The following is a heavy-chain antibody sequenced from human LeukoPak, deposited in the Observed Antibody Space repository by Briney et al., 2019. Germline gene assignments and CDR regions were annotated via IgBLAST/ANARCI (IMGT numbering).Heavy chain of an antibody. J-gene: IGHJ6*03. CDR2: VNPTSGDT. CDR3: ARVVMKAFYYYYMDV. CDR1: GYTFSDYD. V-gene: IGHV1-8*01. D-gene: IGHD2-21*01. Sequence: GASVKVSCKASGYTFSDYDVNWVRQAPGQGLEWMGWVNPTSGDTGYAQKFQGRVTMTRSMSKNTAYMELSRLRSEDTAVYFCARVVMKAFYYYYMDVWGKGTT.